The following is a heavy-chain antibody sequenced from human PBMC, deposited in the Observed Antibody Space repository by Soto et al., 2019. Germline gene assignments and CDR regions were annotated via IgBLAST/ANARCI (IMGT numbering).Heavy chain of an antibody. CDR1: GFTFSSYG. CDR2: IWYDGSNK. V-gene: IGHV3-33*01. J-gene: IGHJ3*02. Sequence: QVQLVESGGGVVQPGRSLRLSCAASGFTFSSYGMHWVRQAPGKGLEWVAVIWYDGSNKYYADSVKGRFTISRDNSKNTLYLKMNSLRAEDTAVSYCSRHDAFDIWGQGTMVTVSS. CDR3: SRHDAFDI.